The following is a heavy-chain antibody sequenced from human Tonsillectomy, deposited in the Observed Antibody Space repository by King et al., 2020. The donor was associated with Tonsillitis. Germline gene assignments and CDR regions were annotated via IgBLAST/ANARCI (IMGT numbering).Heavy chain of an antibody. J-gene: IGHJ4*01. CDR2: ISNDGTQK. CDR3: GTPYPGIYIGALRN. V-gene: IGHV3-30*03. Sequence: VQLVESGGGVVRPGKSLRLSCAASGFAFKTYGMYWIRQARDRGLEWVALISNDGTQKHYADSVKGRFTVSRDNSRSTLFLEMRNLRIEDTAVYFCGTPYPGIYIGALRNWGHGTVVTVSS. CDR1: GFAFKTYG. D-gene: IGHD4/OR15-4a*01.